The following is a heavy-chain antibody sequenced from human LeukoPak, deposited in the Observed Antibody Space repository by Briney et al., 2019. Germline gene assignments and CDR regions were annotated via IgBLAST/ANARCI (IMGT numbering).Heavy chain of an antibody. V-gene: IGHV1-2*02. CDR1: GYTFTGYY. D-gene: IGHD3-22*01. CDR3: ARPSRNYYDSSGYSPLDY. CDR2: INPNSGGT. J-gene: IGHJ4*02. Sequence: GASVKVSCTASGYTFTGYYMHWVRQAPGQGLEWMGWINPNSGGTNYAQKFQGRVTMTRDTSISTAYMELSRLRSDDTAVYYCARPSRNYYDSSGYSPLDYWGQGTLVTVSS.